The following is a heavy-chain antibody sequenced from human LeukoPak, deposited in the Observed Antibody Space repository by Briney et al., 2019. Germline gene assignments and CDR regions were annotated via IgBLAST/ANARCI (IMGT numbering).Heavy chain of an antibody. J-gene: IGHJ4*02. CDR2: IYYSGST. Sequence: SETLSLTCTVSGGSISSGGYYWSWIRQHPGKGLEWIGYIYYSGSTCYNPSLKSRVTISVDTSKNQFSLKLSSVTAADTAVYYCARAWQLGSFDYWGQGTLVTVSS. V-gene: IGHV4-31*03. D-gene: IGHD6-6*01. CDR3: ARAWQLGSFDY. CDR1: GGSISSGGYY.